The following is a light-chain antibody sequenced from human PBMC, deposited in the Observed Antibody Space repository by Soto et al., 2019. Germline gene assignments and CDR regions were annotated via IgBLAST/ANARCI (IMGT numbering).Light chain of an antibody. Sequence: DIQMTQSPSSLSASVGDTVTITCRASQGISNYLAWYQQKPGQVPNLLIYAASTLQSGVPSRFSGSGSGTDFTLTISSLRPEDVATYYCQKYNNAPRTFGQGTNVEF. CDR2: AAS. J-gene: IGKJ1*01. CDR1: QGISNY. CDR3: QKYNNAPRT. V-gene: IGKV1-27*01.